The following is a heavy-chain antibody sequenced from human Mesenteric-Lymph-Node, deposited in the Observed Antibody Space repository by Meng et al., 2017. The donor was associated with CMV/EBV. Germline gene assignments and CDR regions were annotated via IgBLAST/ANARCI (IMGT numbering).Heavy chain of an antibody. V-gene: IGHV4-34*01. CDR3: ARGGPAANYYYYGMDV. D-gene: IGHD2-2*01. CDR2: IYYSGST. J-gene: IGHJ6*02. Sequence: SETLSLTCAVYGGSFSGYYWSWIRQPPGKGLEWIGSIYYSGSTYYNPSLKSRVTISVDTSENQFSLKLSSVTAADTAVYYCARGGPAANYYYYGMDVWGQGTTVTVSS. CDR1: GGSFSGYY.